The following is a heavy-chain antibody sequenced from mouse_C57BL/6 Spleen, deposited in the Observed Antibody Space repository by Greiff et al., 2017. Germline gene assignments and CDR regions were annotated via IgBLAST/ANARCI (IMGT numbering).Heavy chain of an antibody. Sequence: VQLQQPGAELVKPGASVKLSCKASGYTFTSYWMQWVKQRPGQGLEWIGEIDPSDSYTNYNQKFKGKATLTVDTSSSTAYMQLSSLTSEDSAVYYCARFITTPRRYFDVWGTGTTVTVSS. CDR3: ARFITTPRRYFDV. CDR2: IDPSDSYT. D-gene: IGHD1-1*01. V-gene: IGHV1-50*01. J-gene: IGHJ1*03. CDR1: GYTFTSYW.